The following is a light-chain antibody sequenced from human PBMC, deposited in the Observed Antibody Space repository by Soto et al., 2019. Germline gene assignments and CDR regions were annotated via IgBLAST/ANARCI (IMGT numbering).Light chain of an antibody. CDR3: QQCFHWPLT. CDR2: STS. CDR1: QSVSSN. V-gene: IGKV3-15*01. J-gene: IGKJ4*01. Sequence: EIVMTQSPATLSVSPGERATLSCRASQSVSSNLAWYQQIPGQAPRLLIYSTSIRATGVPARFSGSGSGTEFTLTISSLQSEDFAVYYCQQCFHWPLTFGGGTKVETK.